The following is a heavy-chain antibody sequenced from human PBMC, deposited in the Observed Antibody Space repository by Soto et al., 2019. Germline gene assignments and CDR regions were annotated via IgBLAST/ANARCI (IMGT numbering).Heavy chain of an antibody. CDR2: IYYSGST. Sequence: PSETLSLTCTVSGSSISSYYWSWIRQPPGKGLEWIGYIYYSGSTNYNPSLKSRVTISVDTSKNQFSLKLSSVTAADTAVYYCAREGRHGMDVWGQGTTVTVSS. CDR3: AREGRHGMDV. V-gene: IGHV4-59*01. CDR1: GSSISSYY. J-gene: IGHJ6*02.